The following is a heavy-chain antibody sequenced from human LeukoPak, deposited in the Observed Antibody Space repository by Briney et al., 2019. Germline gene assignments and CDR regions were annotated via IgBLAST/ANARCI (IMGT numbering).Heavy chain of an antibody. CDR2: IGTAGDT. J-gene: IGHJ2*01. CDR3: ARGHDYGSSSTSYWYFDL. D-gene: IGHD2-2*01. V-gene: IGHV3-13*01. Sequence: PGGSLRLSCAASGFAFSSYDMHWVRQATGKGLEWVSAIGTAGDTYYPGSVKGRFTISRENAKNSLYLQMNSLRAGDTAVYYCARGHDYGSSSTSYWYFDLWGRGTLVTVSS. CDR1: GFAFSSYD.